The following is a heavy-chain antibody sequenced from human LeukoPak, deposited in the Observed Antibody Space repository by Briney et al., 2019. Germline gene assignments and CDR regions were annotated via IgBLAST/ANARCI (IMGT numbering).Heavy chain of an antibody. V-gene: IGHV4-39*01. CDR3: ARLGRKPQQKIDY. J-gene: IGHJ4*01. CDR1: GGSISSSSYY. CDR2: IYYSGST. Sequence: SETLSLTRTVSGGSISSSSYYWGWIRQPPGKGLEWIGSIYYSGSTYYNPSLKSRVTISVDTSKNQFSLKLSSVAAADTAVYYCARLGRKPQQKIDYWGHGNPVSVSS.